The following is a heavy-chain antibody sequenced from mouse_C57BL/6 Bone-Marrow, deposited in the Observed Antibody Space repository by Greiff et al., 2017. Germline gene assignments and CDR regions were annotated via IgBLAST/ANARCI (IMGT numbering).Heavy chain of an antibody. J-gene: IGHJ3*01. V-gene: IGHV1-76*01. CDR1: GYTFTDYY. Sequence: QVQLQQSGAELVRPGASVKLSCKASGYTFTDYYINWVKQRPGQGLEWIARIYPGSGNTYYNEKFKGKATLTAEKSSSTAYMQLSSLTSEDSAVYFCASEIYYGTLRGFAYWGQGTLVTVSA. CDR3: ASEIYYGTLRGFAY. CDR2: IYPGSGNT. D-gene: IGHD2-1*01.